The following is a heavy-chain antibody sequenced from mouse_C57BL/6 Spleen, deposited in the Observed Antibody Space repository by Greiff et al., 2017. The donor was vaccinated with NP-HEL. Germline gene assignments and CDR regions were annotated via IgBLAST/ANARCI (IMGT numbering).Heavy chain of an antibody. CDR2: IYPRSGNT. CDR1: GYTFTSYG. Sequence: QVQLQQSGAELARPGASVKLSCKASGYTFTSYGISWVKQRTGQGLEWIGEIYPRSGNTYYNEKFKGKATLTADKSSSTAYMELRSLTSEDSAVYFCARHPYDSLDYWGQGTTLTVSS. CDR3: ARHPYDSLDY. V-gene: IGHV1-81*01. J-gene: IGHJ2*01. D-gene: IGHD2-4*01.